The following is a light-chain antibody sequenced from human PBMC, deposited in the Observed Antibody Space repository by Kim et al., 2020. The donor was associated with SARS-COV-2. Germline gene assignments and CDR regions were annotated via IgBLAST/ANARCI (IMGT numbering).Light chain of an antibody. CDR1: QTVGSTS. CDR2: GAS. CDR3: QQYGTSPRT. J-gene: IGKJ1*01. Sequence: APGERATLACRASQTVGSTSLGWYQQKPGQAPRLLIYGASSRATGIPDRFSGSGSGTDFTLTISRLEPEDFAVYYCQQYGTSPRTFGQGTKVDIK. V-gene: IGKV3-20*01.